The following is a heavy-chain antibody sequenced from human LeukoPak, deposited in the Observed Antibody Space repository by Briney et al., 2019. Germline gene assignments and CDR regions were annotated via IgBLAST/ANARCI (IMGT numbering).Heavy chain of an antibody. CDR3: ARGGGYDSSLFDY. J-gene: IGHJ4*02. Sequence: GGSQRLSCAASGFTFSSYGMHWVRQAPGKGLEWVAVIWYDGSNKYYADSVKGRFTISRDNSKNTLYLQMNSLRAEDTAVYYCARGGGYDSSLFDYWGQGTLVTVSS. D-gene: IGHD3-22*01. CDR2: IWYDGSNK. CDR1: GFTFSSYG. V-gene: IGHV3-33*01.